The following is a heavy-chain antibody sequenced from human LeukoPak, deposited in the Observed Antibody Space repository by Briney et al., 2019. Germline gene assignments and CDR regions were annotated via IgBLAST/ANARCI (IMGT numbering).Heavy chain of an antibody. J-gene: IGHJ3*02. CDR3: ARDWGKPSRTSDAFDI. Sequence: GASVKVSCKASGYTFTSYDFNWVRQATGQRPEWMGWMSPNSGDTGYAQKFQDRVTMTRNTSISTAYMELSSLRSDDTAVYYCARDWGKPSRTSDAFDIWGQGTMVTVSS. D-gene: IGHD3-16*01. CDR2: MSPNSGDT. V-gene: IGHV1-8*01. CDR1: GYTFTSYD.